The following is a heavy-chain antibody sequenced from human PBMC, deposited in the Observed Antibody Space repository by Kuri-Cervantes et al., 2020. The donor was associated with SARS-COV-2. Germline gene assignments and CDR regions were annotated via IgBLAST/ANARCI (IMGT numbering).Heavy chain of an antibody. J-gene: IGHJ6*03. Sequence: SETLSLTCPVAGGSITRGDYYWSWIRQPAGKGLEWIARIYTSGSTNYNPSPKSRVTMSVDTTKNQFSLKLSSVTAADTAVYYCAGSSKYYYYMDVWGKGTTVTVSS. CDR3: AGSSKYYYYMDV. CDR2: IYTSGST. CDR1: GGSITRGDYY. D-gene: IGHD2-2*01. V-gene: IGHV4-61*02.